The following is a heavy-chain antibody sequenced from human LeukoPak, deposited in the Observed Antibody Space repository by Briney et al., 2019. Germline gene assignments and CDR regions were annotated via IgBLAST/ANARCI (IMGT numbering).Heavy chain of an antibody. D-gene: IGHD1-26*01. CDR1: GFTFCDYY. CDR3: ARGREVLDY. CDR2: ITTGSRSYT. Sequence: GGSLRLSCVASGFTFCDYYISWIRQAPGRGLQWVSYITTGSRSYTNHADSVKGRFTISRDNAKNSLYLQMNSLRAEDTGVYYCARGREVLDYWGQGTLVTVSS. V-gene: IGHV3-11*06. J-gene: IGHJ4*02.